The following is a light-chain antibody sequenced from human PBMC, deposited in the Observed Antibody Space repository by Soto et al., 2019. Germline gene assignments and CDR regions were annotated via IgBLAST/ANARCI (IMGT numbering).Light chain of an antibody. CDR1: PYLNTW. Sequence: DIQMTQSPSTLSASVGDRVIITCRASPYLNTWLAWYQQKTGRAPKLLIYSSSRLESGVPSRFSGSGSGSEFTLTISSLQSDDFATYYCQQYQGFPFTFGQVTKLEI. CDR2: SSS. J-gene: IGKJ2*01. CDR3: QQYQGFPFT. V-gene: IGKV1-5*03.